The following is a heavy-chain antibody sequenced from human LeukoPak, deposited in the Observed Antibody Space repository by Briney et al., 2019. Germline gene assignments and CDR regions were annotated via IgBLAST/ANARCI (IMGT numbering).Heavy chain of an antibody. J-gene: IGHJ5*02. Sequence: GESLKISCKGSGYSFTSYYMHWVRQAPGQGLEWMGIINPSGGSTSYAQKFQGRVTMTRDTSTSTVYMELSSLRSEDTAIYYCAKETPNTGWFDPWGQGTLVTVSS. CDR1: GYSFTSYY. D-gene: IGHD1-14*01. CDR3: AKETPNTGWFDP. V-gene: IGHV1-46*01. CDR2: INPSGGST.